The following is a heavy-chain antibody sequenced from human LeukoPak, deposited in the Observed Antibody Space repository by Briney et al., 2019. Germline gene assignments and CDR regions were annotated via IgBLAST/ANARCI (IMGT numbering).Heavy chain of an antibody. CDR2: ISSTSTYT. J-gene: IGHJ6*02. V-gene: IGHV3-21*01. CDR3: VRPLYTVATPYYYGMDV. CDR1: GFIFSTYS. D-gene: IGHD4-11*01. Sequence: GGSLRLSCAASGFIFSTYSMNWVRQAPGKGLEWVSSISSTSTYTYHADSVRGRFTISRDNAKNSLYLQMNSLRAEDTAVYYCVRPLYTVATPYYYGMDVWGQGTTVTVSS.